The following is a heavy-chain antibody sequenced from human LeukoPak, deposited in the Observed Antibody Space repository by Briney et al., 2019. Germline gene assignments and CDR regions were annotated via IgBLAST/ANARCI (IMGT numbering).Heavy chain of an antibody. D-gene: IGHD1-26*01. Sequence: ASVKVSCKTPGYTFSAYYIHWMRQAPGQGFEWMGWINPINGGIRVAQKFQGRVTMTRDTSMNTVYVELSGLLTDDTAVYFCARGPSDASFDYWGQGTLATVSS. J-gene: IGHJ4*02. CDR2: INPINGGI. V-gene: IGHV1-2*02. CDR3: ARGPSDASFDY. CDR1: GYTFSAYY.